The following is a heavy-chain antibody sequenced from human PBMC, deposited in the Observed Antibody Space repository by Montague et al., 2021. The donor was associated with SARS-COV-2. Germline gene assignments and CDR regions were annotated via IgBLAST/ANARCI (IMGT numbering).Heavy chain of an antibody. CDR1: SDSITNIDYY. CDR2: IYYSGTT. D-gene: IGHD6-25*01. Sequence: SETLSLTCSVSSDSITNIDYYWAWIRQPPGKELQWIGSIYYSGTTFHSPPLKSRLTISVDTSKNQFSLNLNSVTAADTAVYFCARRDKTAGWFDPWGQGKLVTVSA. J-gene: IGHJ5*02. V-gene: IGHV4-39*01. CDR3: ARRDKTAGWFDP.